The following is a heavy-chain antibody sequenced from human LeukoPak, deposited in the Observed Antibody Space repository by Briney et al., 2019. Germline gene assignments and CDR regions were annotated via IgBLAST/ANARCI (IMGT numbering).Heavy chain of an antibody. CDR1: GYTFTRYG. CDR3: ASLRYYYGSGSYNWFDP. CDR2: ISAYNGNT. Sequence: ASVKVSCKASGYTFTRYGITWVRQAPGPGLEWMGWISAYNGNTNYAQKLQGRVTMTTDTSTMTAYMELRSLRSDDTAVYYCASLRYYYGSGSYNWFDPWGQGTLVTVSS. J-gene: IGHJ5*02. V-gene: IGHV1-18*01. D-gene: IGHD3-10*01.